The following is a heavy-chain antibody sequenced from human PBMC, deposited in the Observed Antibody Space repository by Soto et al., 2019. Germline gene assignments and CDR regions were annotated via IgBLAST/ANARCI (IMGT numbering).Heavy chain of an antibody. CDR3: VKRGRNWGAFDF. CDR1: GFILHNYA. D-gene: IGHD7-27*01. CDR2: IGGTDGDSDGVP. Sequence: VQLLESGGDLVQPGGSLRLSCVAYGFILHNYAMSWVRQAPGKGLEWVSTIGGTDGDSDGVPWYEDSVKGRFTISRDSTANTLFLHMDNLRAEDSALYYGVKRGRNWGAFDFWGQGTTVVVSS. J-gene: IGHJ3*01. V-gene: IGHV3-23*01.